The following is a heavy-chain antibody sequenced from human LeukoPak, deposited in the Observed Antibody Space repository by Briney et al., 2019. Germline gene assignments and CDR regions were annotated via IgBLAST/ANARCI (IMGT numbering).Heavy chain of an antibody. V-gene: IGHV4-4*07. J-gene: IGHJ4*02. CDR3: ARGPMFFGVAYCDY. Sequence: SETLSLTCTVSGGSISSYYWSWIRQPAGKGLEWIGRIYTSGSTNYNPSLNSRVTMSVDTSKNQFSLKLSSVTAADTAVYYCARGPMFFGVAYCDYWGQGTLVTVSS. CDR1: GGSISSYY. CDR2: IYTSGST. D-gene: IGHD3-3*01.